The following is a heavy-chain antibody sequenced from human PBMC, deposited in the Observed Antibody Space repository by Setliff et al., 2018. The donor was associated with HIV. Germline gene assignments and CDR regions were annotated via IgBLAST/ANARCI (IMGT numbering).Heavy chain of an antibody. CDR2: FHYTGST. Sequence: PSETLSLTCTVSGASVSTYSWTFVRQPPGKKLEWIGYFHYTGSTNYDPSLKSRVTISVDRSKNQFSLRLNSVTAADTAVYYCAGSSAWYRGTDFWGRGTLVTVSS. J-gene: IGHJ1*01. CDR1: GASVSTYS. V-gene: IGHV4-59*02. CDR3: AGSSAWYRGTDF. D-gene: IGHD6-19*01.